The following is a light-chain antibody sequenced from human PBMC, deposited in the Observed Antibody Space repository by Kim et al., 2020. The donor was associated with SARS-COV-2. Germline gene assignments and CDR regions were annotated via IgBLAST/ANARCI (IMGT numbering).Light chain of an antibody. CDR2: GAS. CDR3: QQYGSSPMYT. J-gene: IGKJ2*01. Sequence: SPGDRATLSCRASQSVSSSYVAWYQQKAGQAPRLLMFGASSRATGIPDRFSGSGSGTDFTLTISRLEPEDFAVYYCQQYGSSPMYTFGQGTKLEI. V-gene: IGKV3-20*01. CDR1: QSVSSSY.